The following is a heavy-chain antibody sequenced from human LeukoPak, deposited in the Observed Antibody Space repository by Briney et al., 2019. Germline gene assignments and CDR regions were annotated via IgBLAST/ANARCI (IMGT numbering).Heavy chain of an antibody. CDR1: GGTFSSYA. Sequence: ASVKVFCKASGGTFSSYAISWVRQAPGQGLEWMGRIIPILGIANYAQRFQGRVTITAGKSTSTAYMELSSLRSEDTAVYYCARSITMVRGVIRSFDYWGQGTLVTVSS. J-gene: IGHJ4*02. CDR3: ARSITMVRGVIRSFDY. D-gene: IGHD3-10*01. CDR2: IIPILGIA. V-gene: IGHV1-69*04.